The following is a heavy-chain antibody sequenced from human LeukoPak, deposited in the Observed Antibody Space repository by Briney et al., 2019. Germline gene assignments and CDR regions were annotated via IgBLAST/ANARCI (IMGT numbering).Heavy chain of an antibody. CDR1: GFTFSDYN. Sequence: GGSLRLSCAASGFTFSDYNMRWIRQAPGKGLEWVSSISRSGSTKYYADSVKGRFTISRDNAKNSLYLQMNSLRAEDTAVYYCARKIGIQLWLRPNDYMDVWGKGTTVTISS. J-gene: IGHJ6*03. V-gene: IGHV3-11*04. CDR3: ARKIGIQLWLRPNDYMDV. D-gene: IGHD5-18*01. CDR2: ISRSGSTK.